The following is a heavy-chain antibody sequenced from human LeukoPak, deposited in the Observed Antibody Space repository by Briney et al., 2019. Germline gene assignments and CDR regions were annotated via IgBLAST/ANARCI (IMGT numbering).Heavy chain of an antibody. V-gene: IGHV3-30*02. D-gene: IGHD2-2*02. CDR1: GFTFSSYG. CDR3: AKAPGGPAAIWPTFDY. J-gene: IGHJ4*02. CDR2: LRYDGSNK. Sequence: GGSLRLSCAASGFTFSSYGMHWGRQAPGKGLEGVAFLRYDGSNKYYADSVKGRFTISRDNSKNTLYLQMNSLRAEDTAVYYCAKAPGGPAAIWPTFDYWGQGTLVTVSS.